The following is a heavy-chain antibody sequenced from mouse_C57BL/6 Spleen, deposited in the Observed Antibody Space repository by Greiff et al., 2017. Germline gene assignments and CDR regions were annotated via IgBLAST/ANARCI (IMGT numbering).Heavy chain of an antibody. D-gene: IGHD4-1*01. Sequence: EVKVVESGGGLVKPGGSLKLSCAASGFTFSSYTMSWVRQTPEKRLEWVGTISGGGGNTYYPDSVKGRFTISRDNAKNTMYLQMSSMRSEETALYYCERRFGTGWYFDVWGTGTTVTVSS. J-gene: IGHJ1*03. CDR3: ERRFGTGWYFDV. V-gene: IGHV5-9*01. CDR2: ISGGGGNT. CDR1: GFTFSSYT.